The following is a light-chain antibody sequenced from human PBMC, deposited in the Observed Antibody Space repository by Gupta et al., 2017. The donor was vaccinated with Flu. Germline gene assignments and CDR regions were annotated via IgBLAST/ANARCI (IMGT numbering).Light chain of an antibody. V-gene: IGLV2-14*03. CDR2: EVS. J-gene: IGLJ3*02. CDR1: SSDIGAYNY. CDR3: SSDTTSFTRL. Sequence: QSALTQPASVSGSPGQSLSISCTGTSSDIGAYNYVSWYQQHPGKAPNIILFEVSYRPSGVSNRFSGSKSDNTASLTISALQAEDEADYYCSSDTTSFTRLFGGGTRLTVL.